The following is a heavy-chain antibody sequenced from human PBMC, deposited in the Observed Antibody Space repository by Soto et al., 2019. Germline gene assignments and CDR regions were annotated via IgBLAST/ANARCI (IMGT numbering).Heavy chain of an antibody. CDR3: VRRVFSGDGYLPYSSSGRDV. CDR2: IYPDDSDT. Sequence: GESLKISCKASGYSFTTYWIGWVRQMPGKGLEWMGIIYPDDSDTRYSPSFQGQVTISADKSISTAYLQWSSLKASDTAMYYCVRRVFSGDGYLPYSSSGRDVGAKG. J-gene: IGHJ6*02. CDR1: GYSFTTYW. D-gene: IGHD2-21*01. V-gene: IGHV5-51*01.